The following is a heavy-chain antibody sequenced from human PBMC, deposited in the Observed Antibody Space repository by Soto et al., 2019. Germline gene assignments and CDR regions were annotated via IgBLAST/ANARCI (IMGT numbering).Heavy chain of an antibody. D-gene: IGHD2-21*01. V-gene: IGHV5-51*01. CDR3: ASGIVVVNVTNAFDI. CDR2: IYPDDSDT. Sequence: GESLKISCKGFGYSFTNHWIGWVRQMPGKGLEWMGFIYPDDSDTRYSPSFQGQVTISADKSITTAYLQWSSLKASDTAMYYCASGIVVVNVTNAFDIWGQGTVVTVSS. J-gene: IGHJ3*02. CDR1: GYSFTNHW.